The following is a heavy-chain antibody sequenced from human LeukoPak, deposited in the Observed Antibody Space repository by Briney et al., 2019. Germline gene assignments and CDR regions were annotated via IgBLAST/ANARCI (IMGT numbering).Heavy chain of an antibody. CDR3: AKDRDFWSGYLVDY. D-gene: IGHD3-3*01. Sequence: GGSLRLSCAASGFTVSSNYMSWVRQAPGKGLEWVSAISGSGGSTYYADSVKGRFTISRDKSKNTLYLQMNSLRAEDTAVYYCAKDRDFWSGYLVDYWGQGTLVTVSS. V-gene: IGHV3-23*01. CDR1: GFTVSSNY. CDR2: ISGSGGST. J-gene: IGHJ4*02.